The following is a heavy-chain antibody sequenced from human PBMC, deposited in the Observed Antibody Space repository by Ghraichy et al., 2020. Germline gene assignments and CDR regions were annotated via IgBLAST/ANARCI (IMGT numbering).Heavy chain of an antibody. D-gene: IGHD3-3*01. CDR2: IYYSGST. J-gene: IGHJ6*02. CDR1: GGSISSSSYY. V-gene: IGHV4-39*01. CDR3: ARHLTIFGVVRYYYYYGMDV. Sequence: SETLSLTCTVSGGSISSSSYYWGWIRQPPGKGLEWIGSIYYSGSTYYNPSLKSRVTISVDTSKNQFSLKLSSVTAADTAVYYCARHLTIFGVVRYYYYYGMDVWGQGTTVTVSS.